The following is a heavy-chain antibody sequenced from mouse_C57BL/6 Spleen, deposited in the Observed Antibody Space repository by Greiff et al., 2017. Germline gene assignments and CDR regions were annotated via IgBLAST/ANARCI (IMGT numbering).Heavy chain of an antibody. Sequence: QVQLQQPGAELVKPGASVKLSCKASGYTFTSYWMHWVKQRPGRGLEWIGRIDPNSGSTKYNEKFKSKATLTVDKPSSTAYMQLSSLTSEDSAVYYCASTAQATLYYLDYWGQGTSLTVSS. J-gene: IGHJ2*02. CDR2: IDPNSGST. CDR3: ASTAQATLYYLDY. CDR1: GYTFTSYW. V-gene: IGHV1-72*01. D-gene: IGHD3-2*02.